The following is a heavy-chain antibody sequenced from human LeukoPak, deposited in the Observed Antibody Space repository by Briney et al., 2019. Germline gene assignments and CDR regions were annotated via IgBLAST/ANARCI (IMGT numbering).Heavy chain of an antibody. D-gene: IGHD4-17*01. CDR1: GFTFSSNW. Sequence: PGGCLRLSCAASGFTFSSNWMTWVRGAPGKGLEWVAAIRQGGDERYYADSVKGRFTVSRDNAKNSLYLQMNSLSADDTAVYFCARGPNYGARVDFLDSWGRGTKVTVSS. CDR3: ARGPNYGARVDFLDS. V-gene: IGHV3-7*01. J-gene: IGHJ4*02. CDR2: IRQGGDER.